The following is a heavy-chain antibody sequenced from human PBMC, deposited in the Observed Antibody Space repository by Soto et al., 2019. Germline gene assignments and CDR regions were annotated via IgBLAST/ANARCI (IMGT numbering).Heavy chain of an antibody. CDR3: ATGPGVEMATIASYYGMDV. V-gene: IGHV4-34*01. J-gene: IGHJ6*02. CDR2: INHSGST. D-gene: IGHD5-12*01. CDR1: GGSFSGYY. Sequence: SETVSLTCAVYGGSFSGYYWSWIRQPPGKGLEWIGEINHSGSTNYNPSLKSRVTISVDTSKNQFSLKLSSVTAADTAVYYCATGPGVEMATIASYYGMDVWGQGTTVTVSS.